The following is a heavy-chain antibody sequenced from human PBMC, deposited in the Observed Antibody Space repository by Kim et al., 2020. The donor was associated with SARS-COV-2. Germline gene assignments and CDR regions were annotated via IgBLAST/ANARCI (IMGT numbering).Heavy chain of an antibody. V-gene: IGHV4-61*01. J-gene: IGHJ4*02. CDR1: GDSVNNPTYY. Sequence: SETLSLTCTVSGDSVNNPTYYWSWIRQPQGKGLEWIGYMYNTENIKYNPSLKGRVTMSVDTSKNQFSLRLTSVTAADTAVYYCARNWGYLGSGDPHFDYWGQGTLVTVSS. CDR2: MYNTENI. D-gene: IGHD3-10*01. CDR3: ARNWGYLGSGDPHFDY.